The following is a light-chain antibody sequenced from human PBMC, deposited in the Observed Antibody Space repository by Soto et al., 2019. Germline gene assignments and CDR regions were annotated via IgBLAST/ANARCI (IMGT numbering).Light chain of an antibody. Sequence: IQLTQSPSSLSASVGDRVTITCRASQGISSYLAWYQQKPGKAPKLLIYAASTLQSGVPSRFSGSGSGTDFTLTISCLQPEDFATYYCQQLNSYSGTFGQGTKADIK. J-gene: IGKJ1*01. CDR2: AAS. V-gene: IGKV1-9*01. CDR3: QQLNSYSGT. CDR1: QGISSY.